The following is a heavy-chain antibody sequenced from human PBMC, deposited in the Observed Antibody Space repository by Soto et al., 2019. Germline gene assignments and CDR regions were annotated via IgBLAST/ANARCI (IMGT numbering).Heavy chain of an antibody. CDR1: GFTFSIYA. J-gene: IGHJ4*02. CDR2: ISYDGSNK. D-gene: IGHD5-12*01. V-gene: IGHV3-30-3*01. Sequence: GGSLRLSCAASGFTFSIYAMHWVRQAPGKGLEWVAVISYDGSNKYYADSVKGRFTISRDNSKNTLYLQMNSLRAEDKAVYYCARGRDGYTLDFDYWGQGTLVTVSA. CDR3: ARGRDGYTLDFDY.